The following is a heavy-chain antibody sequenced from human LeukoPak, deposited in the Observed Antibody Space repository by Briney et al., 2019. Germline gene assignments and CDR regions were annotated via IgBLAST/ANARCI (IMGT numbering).Heavy chain of an antibody. D-gene: IGHD6-19*01. J-gene: IGHJ4*02. CDR2: IYPGDSDT. Sequence: GESLRISCKGSGYSFTNYWIGWVRQMPGKGLEWMVIIYPGDSDTRYTPSCRGQVTISADKSISTAYLQWSSLKASDTAMYYCARSGAVSGYYYFDYWGQGTLVTVSS. V-gene: IGHV5-51*01. CDR1: GYSFTNYW. CDR3: ARSGAVSGYYYFDY.